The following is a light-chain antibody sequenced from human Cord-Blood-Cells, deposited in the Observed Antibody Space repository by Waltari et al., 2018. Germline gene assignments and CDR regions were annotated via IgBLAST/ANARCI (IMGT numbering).Light chain of an antibody. V-gene: IGLV2-23*01. Sequence: QSALTQPASLSGSPGQSITISCTGTSSHVGRYNLVSWYQQHPGKAPKLMIYEGSKRPSGVSNRFSGSKSGNTASLTISGLQAEDEADYYCCSYAGSSTNWVFGGGTKLTVL. J-gene: IGLJ3*02. CDR1: SSHVGRYNL. CDR2: EGS. CDR3: CSYAGSSTNWV.